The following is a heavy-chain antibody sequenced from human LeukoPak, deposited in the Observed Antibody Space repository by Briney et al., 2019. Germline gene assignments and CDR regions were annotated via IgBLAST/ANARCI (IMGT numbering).Heavy chain of an antibody. D-gene: IGHD2-8*01. V-gene: IGHV3-20*04. CDR2: LGRTGEYK. CDR1: GFTYTDYS. J-gene: IGHJ4*02. CDR3: ARSTGVRSLDY. Sequence: AGGSLRLSCSASGFTYTDYSMSWVRQVPGKGLEWVSGLGRTGEYKYYADSVKGRFTISRDNAKNSLYLQMNSLRAEDTALYYCARSTGVRSLDYWGQGTLVTVSS.